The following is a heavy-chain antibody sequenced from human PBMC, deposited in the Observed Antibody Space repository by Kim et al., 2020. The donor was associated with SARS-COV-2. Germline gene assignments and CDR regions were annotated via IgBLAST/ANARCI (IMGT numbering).Heavy chain of an antibody. J-gene: IGHJ4*02. CDR2: I. V-gene: IGHV3-21*01. CDR3: ARVGIAARQYY. Sequence: IYYADAVKGRFTISRDNAKNSLYLQRNSRRAEDTAVYYCARVGIAARQYYWGQGTLVTVSS. D-gene: IGHD6-6*01.